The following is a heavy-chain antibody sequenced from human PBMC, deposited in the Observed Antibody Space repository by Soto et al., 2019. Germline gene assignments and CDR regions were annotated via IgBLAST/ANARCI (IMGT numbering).Heavy chain of an antibody. CDR1: GGSISTGGYY. V-gene: IGHV4-31*03. J-gene: IGHJ4*02. Sequence: SETLSLTCTVSGGSISTGGYYWSWIRQYPGKGLEWLGYIDGSGYTFYNPSLQSRLALSMDTSKNQFSLKLSSATAADTAVYFCARKQAGFFYGIDYWGQGTLVTVSS. CDR3: ARKQAGFFYGIDY. D-gene: IGHD3-3*01. CDR2: IDGSGYT.